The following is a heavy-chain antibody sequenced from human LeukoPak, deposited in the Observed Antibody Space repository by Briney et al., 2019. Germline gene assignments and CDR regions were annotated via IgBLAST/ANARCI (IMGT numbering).Heavy chain of an antibody. D-gene: IGHD1-1*01. CDR1: GFTFDDYG. Sequence: PGGSPRLSCAASGFTFDDYGMTWVRQVPGKGLEWIAEINWIGDTTRYGDSVKGRFTISRDNAKNSLDLQINSLRVEDTAFYYCATNPPGRTYLQDWGQGTLVTVPS. CDR2: INWIGDTT. J-gene: IGHJ1*01. CDR3: ATNPPGRTYLQD. V-gene: IGHV3-20*04.